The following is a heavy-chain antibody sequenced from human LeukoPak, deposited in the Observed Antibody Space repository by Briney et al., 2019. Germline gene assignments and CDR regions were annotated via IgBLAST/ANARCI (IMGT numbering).Heavy chain of an antibody. D-gene: IGHD1-26*01. CDR3: ARDGSYKLDY. V-gene: IGHV3-74*01. Sequence: QPGGSLRLXCAASGLTCSSAWMHWVRQTPGKGLVWVSRIQSDGTTTYADSVRGRFTISRDNAKNTLYLQMNNLRAEDTGIYHCARDGSYKLDYWGQGTLVTVSS. CDR2: IQSDGTT. J-gene: IGHJ4*02. CDR1: GLTCSSAW.